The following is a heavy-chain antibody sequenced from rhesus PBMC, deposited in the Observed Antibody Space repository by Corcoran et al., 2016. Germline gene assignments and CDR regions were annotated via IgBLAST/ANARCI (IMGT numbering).Heavy chain of an antibody. CDR1: GSSIRSNF. CDR3: ARGHFYSDSYYKFFDC. Sequence: QVQLQESGPGLVKPSETLSLTCAVSGSSIRSNFWTWIRQPPGKGLDGIGRIYGSGESTDYNPSIKSRVTISTDTSKNQFSLKLSSVTAADTAVYYCARGHFYSDSYYKFFDCWGQGVLVTVSS. J-gene: IGHJ4*01. D-gene: IGHD3-16*01. CDR2: IYGSGEST. V-gene: IGHV4-160*01.